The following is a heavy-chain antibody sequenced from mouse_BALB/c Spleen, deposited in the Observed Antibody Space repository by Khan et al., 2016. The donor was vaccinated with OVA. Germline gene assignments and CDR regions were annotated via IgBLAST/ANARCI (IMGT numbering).Heavy chain of an antibody. CDR1: GFTFSNYA. D-gene: IGHD1-1*01. V-gene: IGHV5-6-5*01. CDR3: SRDYGFAY. CDR2: ISSGDST. J-gene: IGHJ3*01. Sequence: EVELVESGGGLVKPGGSLKLSCAASGFTFSNYAMSWVRQSPEKRLEWVASISSGDSTYYPDSVKGRFTISRDNARNILYLQMSSLRSEDTAMYYWSRDYGFAYWGQGTLVTVSA.